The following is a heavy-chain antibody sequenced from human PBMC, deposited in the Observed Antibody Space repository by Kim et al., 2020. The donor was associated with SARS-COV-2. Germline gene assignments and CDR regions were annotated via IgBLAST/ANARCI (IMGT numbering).Heavy chain of an antibody. CDR2: ISGSGGST. D-gene: IGHD3-22*01. CDR3: AKDAVVPAAMKYYYDSSGYYY. Sequence: GGSLRLSCAASGFTFSSYAMSWVRQAPGKGLEWVSAISGSGGSTYYADSVKGRFTISRDNSKNTLYLQMNSLRAEDTAVYYCAKDAVVPAAMKYYYDSSGYYYWGQGTLVTVSS. J-gene: IGHJ4*02. CDR1: GFTFSSYA. V-gene: IGHV3-23*01.